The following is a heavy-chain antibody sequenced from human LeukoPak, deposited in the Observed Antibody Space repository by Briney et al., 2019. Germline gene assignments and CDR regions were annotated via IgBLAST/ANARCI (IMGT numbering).Heavy chain of an antibody. V-gene: IGHV3-7*01. D-gene: IGHD6-6*01. CDR1: GFTFSSYW. CDR3: ARESQSSSSYFDY. J-gene: IGHJ4*02. Sequence: PGGSLRLSCAASGFTFSSYWMSWVRQAPGKGLEWVANIKQDGSEKYYVDSVKGRFTISRDNAKNSLYLQMNSLRAGDTAVYYCARESQSSSSYFDYWGQGTLVTVSS. CDR2: IKQDGSEK.